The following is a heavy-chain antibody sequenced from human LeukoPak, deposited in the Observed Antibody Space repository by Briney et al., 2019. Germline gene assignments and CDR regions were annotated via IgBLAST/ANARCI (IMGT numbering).Heavy chain of an antibody. CDR3: AGQRGWGFGSYFDY. CDR2: IYYSGST. J-gene: IGHJ4*02. V-gene: IGHV4-39*01. CDR1: GGSISSSSYY. D-gene: IGHD7-27*01. Sequence: SETLSLTCTVSGGSISSSSYYWGWIRQPPGKGLEWIGSIYYSGSTYYNPSLKSRVTISVDTSKNQFSVKMYSVTAADTAVFYRAGQRGWGFGSYFDYWGRGTLVTVSS.